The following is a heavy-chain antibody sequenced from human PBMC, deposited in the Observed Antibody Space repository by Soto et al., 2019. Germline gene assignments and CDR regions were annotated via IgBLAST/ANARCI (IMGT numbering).Heavy chain of an antibody. CDR3: TRAGRGAVVVGDLGYFYYGMDV. CDR2: ISSSSTGM. Sequence: GSLRLSCAASGFTFSSYSMKWVRQAPGKGLEWVSHISSSSTGMYYADSVKGRFIVSRDNAKNSLYLQMNNLRDEDTAVYYCTRAGRGAVVVGDLGYFYYGMDVWGQGTTVTV. J-gene: IGHJ6*02. CDR1: GFTFSSYS. D-gene: IGHD2-15*01. V-gene: IGHV3-48*02.